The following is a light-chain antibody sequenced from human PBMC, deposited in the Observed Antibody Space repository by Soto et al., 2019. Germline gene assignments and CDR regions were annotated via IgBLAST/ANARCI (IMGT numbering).Light chain of an antibody. CDR1: QNTETW. CDR2: DAS. CDR3: QQYNSEPWT. J-gene: IGKJ1*01. Sequence: DIQMTQSPSALSGSVGDRVTITCRASQNTETWLAWYQQAPGKAPKLLIYDASTLKTGVPSRFSGSGSGTEFTLTIGSLQPDDYATYYCQQYNSEPWTFGQGTKVEI. V-gene: IGKV1-5*01.